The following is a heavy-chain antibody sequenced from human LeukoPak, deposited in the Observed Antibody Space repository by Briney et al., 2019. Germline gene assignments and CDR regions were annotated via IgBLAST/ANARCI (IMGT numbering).Heavy chain of an antibody. V-gene: IGHV1-69*05. Sequence: VASVKVSCKASGGTFSSYAISWVRQAPGQGLEWMGGIIPIFGTANYEQKFQGRVTITTDESTSTAYMELSSLRSEDTAVYYCASLTSMFQGRDYWGQGTLVTVSS. D-gene: IGHD3-10*02. CDR1: GGTFSSYA. CDR2: IIPIFGTA. CDR3: ASLTSMFQGRDY. J-gene: IGHJ4*02.